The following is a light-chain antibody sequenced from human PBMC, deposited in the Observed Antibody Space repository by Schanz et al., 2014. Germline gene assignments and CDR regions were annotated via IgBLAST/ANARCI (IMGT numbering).Light chain of an antibody. CDR2: DAS. CDR3: QQYTISPST. V-gene: IGKV3-11*01. Sequence: EIVLTQSPATLSLSPGERATLSCRASQRVSSYLAWYQQKPGQAPRLLIYDASNRATGIPARFSGSGSGTDFTLTISSLEPEDFAVYYCQQYTISPSTFGGGTKVEIK. CDR1: QRVSSY. J-gene: IGKJ4*01.